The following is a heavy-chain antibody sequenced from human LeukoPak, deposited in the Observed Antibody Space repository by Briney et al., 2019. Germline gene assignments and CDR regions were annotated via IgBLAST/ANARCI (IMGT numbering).Heavy chain of an antibody. CDR3: ARSWIQLWLLDY. CDR1: GGSISSGGYY. CDR2: IYYSGST. D-gene: IGHD5-18*01. V-gene: IGHV4-31*03. J-gene: IGHJ4*02. Sequence: SQTLSLICTVSGGSISSGGYYWSWIRQHPGKGLEWIGYIYYSGSTYYNPSLKSRVTISVDTSKNQFSLKLSSVTAADTAVYYCARSWIQLWLLDYRGQGTLVTVSS.